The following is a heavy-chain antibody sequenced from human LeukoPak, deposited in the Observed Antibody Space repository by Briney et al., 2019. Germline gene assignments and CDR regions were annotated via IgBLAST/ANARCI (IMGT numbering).Heavy chain of an antibody. V-gene: IGHV5-51*01. D-gene: IGHD1-26*01. J-gene: IGHJ4*02. Sequence: GESLKISCKGSGYSFTTYWIGWMRQMPGRGLEWMAIITPGNSDTQYSPSLQGQVTISADKSIGTAYLQWSSLKASDSAMYYCATRIDGTYYWGQGTLVTVSS. CDR1: GYSFTTYW. CDR3: ATRIDGTYY. CDR2: ITPGNSDT.